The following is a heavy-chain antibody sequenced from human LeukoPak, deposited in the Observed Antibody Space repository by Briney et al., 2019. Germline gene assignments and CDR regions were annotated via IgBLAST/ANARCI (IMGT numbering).Heavy chain of an antibody. CDR2: IYYSGST. D-gene: IGHD3-22*01. V-gene: IGHV4-39*07. CDR3: ARTYDSSGYYLGAFDI. J-gene: IGHJ3*02. Sequence: PSETLSLTCTVSGGSISSSSYYWGWIRQPPGKGLEWIGSIYYSGSTYYNPSLKSRVTISVDTSKNQFSLKLSSVTAADTAVYYCARTYDSSGYYLGAFDIWGQGTMVTVSS. CDR1: GGSISSSSYY.